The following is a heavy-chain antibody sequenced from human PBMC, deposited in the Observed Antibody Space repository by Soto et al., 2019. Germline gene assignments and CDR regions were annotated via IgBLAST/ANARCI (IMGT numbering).Heavy chain of an antibody. D-gene: IGHD6-6*01. CDR1: GFTFRSYA. CDR3: AKDEYSSSSEYYYYGMDV. J-gene: IGHJ6*02. CDR2: ISGSGGST. V-gene: IGHV3-23*01. Sequence: GGSLRLSCTAAGFTFRSYARSWVRQAPGKGLEWVSAISGSGGSTYYADSVKGRFTIPRDNSKNTLYLQMNSLRAEDTAVYYCAKDEYSSSSEYYYYGMDVWGQGTTVTVSS.